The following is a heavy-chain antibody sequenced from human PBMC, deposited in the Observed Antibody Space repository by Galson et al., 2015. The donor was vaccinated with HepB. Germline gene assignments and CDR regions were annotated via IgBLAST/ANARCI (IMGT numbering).Heavy chain of an antibody. Sequence: SLRLSCAASGFTFDDYAMHWVRQAPGKGLEWVAVISYDGSNKYYADSVKGRFTISRDDSKNTLYLQMNSLRAEDTAVYYCARDIGEYQLLGQFDYWSQGTLSPSPQ. CDR3: ARDIGEYQLLGQFDY. CDR2: ISYDGSNK. V-gene: IGHV3-30*04. CDR1: GFTFDDYA. D-gene: IGHD2-2*01. J-gene: IGHJ4*02.